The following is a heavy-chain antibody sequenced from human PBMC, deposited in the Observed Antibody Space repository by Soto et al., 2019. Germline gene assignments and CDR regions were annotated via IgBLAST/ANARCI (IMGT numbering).Heavy chain of an antibody. J-gene: IGHJ6*03. D-gene: IGHD2-2*01. Sequence: QVQLVESGGGLVKPGGSLRLSCAASGFTFSDYYMTWIRQAPGKGLEWVSQISSSGSTIFYADSVKGRFTISRDKAKKSLYLQMNSLRAEDTDAYYCARDPRYCSSASCYADYYYYYMDVWGKGTTVTVSS. CDR1: GFTFSDYY. CDR3: ARDPRYCSSASCYADYYYYYMDV. V-gene: IGHV3-11*01. CDR2: ISSSGSTI.